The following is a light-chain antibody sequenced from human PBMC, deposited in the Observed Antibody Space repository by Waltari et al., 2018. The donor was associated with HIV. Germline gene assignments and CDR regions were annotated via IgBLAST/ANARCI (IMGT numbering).Light chain of an antibody. CDR3: SSFAGTHKL. CDR2: EVT. V-gene: IGLV2-8*01. Sequence: QSALTQSPSASGSPGQSVNISCSGANSDLSDYNYVSWYQQHSDRPPKLIIFEVTKRPSGVPDRFSGSKAGKTASLFVSGLQPEDEATYFCSSFAGTHKLFGGGTKLTVL. J-gene: IGLJ2*01. CDR1: NSDLSDYNY.